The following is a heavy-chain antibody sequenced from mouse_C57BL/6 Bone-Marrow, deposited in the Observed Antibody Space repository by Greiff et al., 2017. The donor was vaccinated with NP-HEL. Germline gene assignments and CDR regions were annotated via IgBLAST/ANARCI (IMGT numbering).Heavy chain of an antibody. J-gene: IGHJ1*03. CDR1: GYSFTDYN. V-gene: IGHV1-39*01. CDR2: INPNYGTT. Sequence: VHVKQSGPELVKPGASVKISCKASGYSFTDYNMNWVKQSNGKSLEWIGVINPNYGTTSYNQKFKGKATLTVDQSSSTAYMQLNSLTSEDSAVYYCARSGSYGSSYGGYFDVWGTGTTVTVSS. CDR3: ARSGSYGSSYGGYFDV. D-gene: IGHD1-1*01.